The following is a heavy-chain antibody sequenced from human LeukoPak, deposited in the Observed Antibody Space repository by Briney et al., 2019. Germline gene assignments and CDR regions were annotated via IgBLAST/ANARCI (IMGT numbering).Heavy chain of an antibody. J-gene: IGHJ4*02. V-gene: IGHV4-31*03. Sequence: SETLSLTCTVSGGSISSGGYYWSWIRQHPGKGLEWIGYIYYSGSSYYNPSLKSRVTISVDTSKNQFSLKLSSVTAADTAVYYCARDAGEGFDYWGQGTLVTVSS. CDR2: IYYSGSS. CDR1: GGSISSGGYY. CDR3: ARDAGEGFDY.